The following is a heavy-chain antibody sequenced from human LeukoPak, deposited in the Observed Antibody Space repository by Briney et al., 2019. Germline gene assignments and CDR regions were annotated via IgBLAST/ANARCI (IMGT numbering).Heavy chain of an antibody. CDR1: GFTFSSYG. Sequence: PGGSLRLSCAASGFTFSSYGMNWVRQAPGKGLEWVSYISNSGNTIFYADSVKGRFTISRDNGKNSLYLQMNSLRAEDTAVYYCARVFSNPTGNDSWGQGTLVTVSS. J-gene: IGHJ5*01. CDR3: ARVFSNPTGNDS. V-gene: IGHV3-48*03. D-gene: IGHD1-14*01. CDR2: ISNSGNTI.